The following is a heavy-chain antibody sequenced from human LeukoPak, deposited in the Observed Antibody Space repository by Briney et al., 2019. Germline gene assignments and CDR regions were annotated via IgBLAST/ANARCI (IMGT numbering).Heavy chain of an antibody. J-gene: IGHJ5*02. CDR3: AKDSPIYGSVFNWYDP. CDR2: IKQDGSEK. V-gene: IGHV3-7*01. Sequence: GGSLRLSCAASGFTFSSYWMSWVRQAPGKGLEWVANIKQDGSEKYYVDSVKGRFTISRDNAKNSLYLQMNSLRAGDTAVYYCAKDSPIYGSVFNWYDPWGQGTLVTVSS. D-gene: IGHD3-10*01. CDR1: GFTFSSYW.